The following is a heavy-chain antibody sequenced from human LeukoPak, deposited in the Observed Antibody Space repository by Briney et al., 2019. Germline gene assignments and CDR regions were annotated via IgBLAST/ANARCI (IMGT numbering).Heavy chain of an antibody. CDR2: IYYSGNT. CDR3: ARQRDNALSYFDY. J-gene: IGHJ4*02. D-gene: IGHD1-14*01. Sequence: SETLSLTCNVSGGSISSYYWSWIRQPPGKGLEWFGSIYYSGNTNYNPSLKSRVTISADTSKNQFSLKLTSVTAADTAMYYCARQRDNALSYFDYWGQGTLVTVSS. V-gene: IGHV4-59*08. CDR1: GGSISSYY.